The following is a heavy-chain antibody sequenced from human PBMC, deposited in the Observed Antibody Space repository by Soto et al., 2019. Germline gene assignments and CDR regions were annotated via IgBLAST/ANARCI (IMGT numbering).Heavy chain of an antibody. Sequence: GGSLRLSCAASGFTVSSNYMSWVRQAPGKGLEWVSVIYSGGSTYYADSVKGRFTISRDNSKNTLYLQMNSLRAEDTAVYYCARDQYYYDSSGYSRAFDIWGQGTMVTVPS. J-gene: IGHJ3*02. CDR3: ARDQYYYDSSGYSRAFDI. CDR1: GFTVSSNY. D-gene: IGHD3-22*01. CDR2: IYSGGST. V-gene: IGHV3-53*01.